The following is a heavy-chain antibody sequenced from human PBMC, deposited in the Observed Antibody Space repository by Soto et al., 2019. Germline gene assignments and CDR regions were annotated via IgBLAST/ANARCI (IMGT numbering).Heavy chain of an antibody. CDR1: GYTFTSYG. V-gene: IGHV1-18*04. Sequence: ASVKVACKASGYTFTSYGISWVRQAPGQGLGWMGWISAYNGNTNYAQKLQGRVTMTTDTSTSTAYMELRSLRSDDTAVYYCARDRYGDYWDAFDIWGQGTMVTVSS. J-gene: IGHJ3*02. CDR3: ARDRYGDYWDAFDI. D-gene: IGHD4-17*01. CDR2: ISAYNGNT.